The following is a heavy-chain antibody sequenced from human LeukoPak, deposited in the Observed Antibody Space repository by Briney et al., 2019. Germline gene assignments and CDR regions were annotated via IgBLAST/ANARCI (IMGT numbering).Heavy chain of an antibody. J-gene: IGHJ4*02. V-gene: IGHV4-39*01. CDR2: IYYSGST. CDR3: ARLGEFIAAAGTVDY. Sequence: SETLSLTCTVSGGSISSSSYYWGWIRQPPGKGLEWIGSIYYSGSTYYNPSLKSRVTIFVDTSKNQFSLKLSSVTAADTAVYYCARLGEFIAAAGTVDYWGQGTLVTVSS. CDR1: GGSISSSSYY. D-gene: IGHD6-13*01.